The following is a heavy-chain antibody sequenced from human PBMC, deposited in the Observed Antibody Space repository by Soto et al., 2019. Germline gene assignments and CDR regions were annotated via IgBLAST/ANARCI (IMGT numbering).Heavy chain of an antibody. CDR2: IYYSGST. D-gene: IGHD6-6*01. CDR3: ASSPPKDAFDL. CDR1: GASISSGDHY. J-gene: IGHJ3*01. Sequence: QGQLQESGPGVVRPSQTLSLTCTVSGASISSGDHYCTWIRQPPGKGLEWIGYIYYSGSTFYNPSLHRRVTMSIDMSKSQFSLNLRSVTAADTAVYYGASSPPKDAFDLWGQGTMVIVAS. V-gene: IGHV4-30-4*01.